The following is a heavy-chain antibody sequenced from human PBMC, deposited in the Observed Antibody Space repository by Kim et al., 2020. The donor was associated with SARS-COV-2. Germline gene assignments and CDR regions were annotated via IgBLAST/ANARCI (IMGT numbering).Heavy chain of an antibody. Sequence: LSLTCAASGFTFSDYYMSWIRQAPGKGLEWVSYISSSSSYTNYADSVKGRFTISRDNAKNSLYLQMNSLRAEDTAVYYCARVGYDYVWGSYRDYYYHYGMDVWGQGTTVTVSS. CDR3: ARVGYDYVWGSYRDYYYHYGMDV. D-gene: IGHD3-16*02. CDR1: GFTFSDYY. CDR2: ISSSSSYT. V-gene: IGHV3-11*05. J-gene: IGHJ6*02.